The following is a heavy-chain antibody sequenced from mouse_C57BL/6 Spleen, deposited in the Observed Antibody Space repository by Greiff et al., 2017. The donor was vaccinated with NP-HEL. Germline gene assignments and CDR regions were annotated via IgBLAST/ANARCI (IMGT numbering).Heavy chain of an antibody. CDR2: IDPEDGDT. D-gene: IGHD1-1*01. J-gene: IGHJ3*01. V-gene: IGHV14-1*01. Sequence: EVQLQQSGAELVRPGASVKLSCTASGFNIKDYYMHWVKQRPEQGLEWIGRIDPEDGDTEYAPKFQGKATMTADTSSNTAYLQLSSLTSEDTAVYYCTHGITTVVATRAYWGQGTLVTVSA. CDR3: THGITTVVATRAY. CDR1: GFNIKDYY.